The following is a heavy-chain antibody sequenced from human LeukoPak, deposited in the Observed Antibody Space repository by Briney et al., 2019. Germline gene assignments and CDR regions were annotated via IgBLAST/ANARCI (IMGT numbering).Heavy chain of an antibody. D-gene: IGHD6-6*01. J-gene: IGHJ4*02. CDR3: EKDLHGAARPTSYFDY. Sequence: GGSLRLSCAASGFTFDDYAMHWVRQAPGKGLEWVSLISWDGGSTYYADSVKGRFTISRDNSKNSLYLQMNSLRAEDTALYYCEKDLHGAARPTSYFDYWGQGTLVTVSS. CDR2: ISWDGGST. V-gene: IGHV3-43D*04. CDR1: GFTFDDYA.